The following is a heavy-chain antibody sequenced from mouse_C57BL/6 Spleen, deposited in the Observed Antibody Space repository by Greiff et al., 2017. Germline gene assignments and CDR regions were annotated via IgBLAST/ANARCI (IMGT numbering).Heavy chain of an antibody. Sequence: QVHVKQSGPGLVAPSQSLSITCTVSGFSLTSYGVHWVRQPPGKGLEWLVVIWSDGSTTYNSALKSRLSISKDNSKSQVFLKMNSLQTDDTAMYYCARHGDGYLNFDVWGTGTTVTVSS. D-gene: IGHD2-3*01. CDR1: GFSLTSYG. CDR2: IWSDGST. CDR3: ARHGDGYLNFDV. J-gene: IGHJ1*03. V-gene: IGHV2-6-1*01.